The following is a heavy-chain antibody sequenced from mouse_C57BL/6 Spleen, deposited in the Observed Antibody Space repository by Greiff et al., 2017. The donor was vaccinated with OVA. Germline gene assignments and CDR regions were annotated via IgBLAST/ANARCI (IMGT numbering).Heavy chain of an antibody. J-gene: IGHJ4*01. CDR2: ISDGGSYT. CDR3: AKERNYYGYVVGAMDD. CDR1: GFTFSSYA. V-gene: IGHV5-4*01. D-gene: IGHD2-2*01. Sequence: EVHLVESGGGLVKPGGSLKLSCAASGFTFSSYAMSWVRQTPEKRLEWVATISDGGSYTYYPDNVKGRFTISRDNAKNNLYLQMSHLKSEDTAMYYCAKERNYYGYVVGAMDDWGQGTSVTFSS.